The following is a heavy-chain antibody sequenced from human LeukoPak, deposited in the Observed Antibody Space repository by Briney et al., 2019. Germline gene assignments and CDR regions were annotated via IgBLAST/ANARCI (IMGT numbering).Heavy chain of an antibody. CDR3: ASQLFHLDSSGYSPDALDI. Sequence: ASVKVSCKTSGGTFSNYAISWVRQAPGQGLEWMGVIIPIFDTPNYAQKWQGRVTITTDESTSTAYMELRSLRSEDTAVYYCASQLFHLDSSGYSPDALDIWGQGTMVTVSS. J-gene: IGHJ3*02. D-gene: IGHD3-22*01. CDR2: IIPIFDTP. V-gene: IGHV1-69*05. CDR1: GGTFSNYA.